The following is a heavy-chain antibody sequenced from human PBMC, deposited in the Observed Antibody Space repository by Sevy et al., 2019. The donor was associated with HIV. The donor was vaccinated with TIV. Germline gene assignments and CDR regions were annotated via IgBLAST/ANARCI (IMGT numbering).Heavy chain of an antibody. CDR1: GFTFSSYA. Sequence: GGSLRLSCAASGFTFSSYAMSWVRPAPGKGLEWVSTISGSGGRTYYADSVTGPCTISRDNSKNTLYLQMNSLRAEDTAVYYCAKVWAAGGAFDIWGQGTMVTVSS. J-gene: IGHJ3*02. V-gene: IGHV3-23*01. CDR2: ISGSGGRT. D-gene: IGHD6-13*01. CDR3: AKVWAAGGAFDI.